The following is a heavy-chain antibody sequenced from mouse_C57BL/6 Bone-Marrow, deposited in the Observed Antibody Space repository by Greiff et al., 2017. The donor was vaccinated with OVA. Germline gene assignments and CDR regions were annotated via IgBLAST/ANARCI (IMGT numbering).Heavy chain of an antibody. D-gene: IGHD1-1*01. Sequence: VQVVESDAELVKPGASVKISCKVSGYTFTDHTIHWMKQRPEQGLEWIGYIYPRDGSTKYNEKFKGKATLTADKSSSTAYMQLNSLTSEDSAVYFCARDRITTVVAPYYAMDYWGQGTSVTVSS. J-gene: IGHJ4*01. CDR1: GYTFTDHT. V-gene: IGHV1-78*01. CDR3: ARDRITTVVAPYYAMDY. CDR2: IYPRDGST.